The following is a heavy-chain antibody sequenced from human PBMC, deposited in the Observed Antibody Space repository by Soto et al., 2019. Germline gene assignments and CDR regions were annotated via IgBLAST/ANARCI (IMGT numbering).Heavy chain of an antibody. CDR1: GFIFNNYA. D-gene: IGHD3-22*01. J-gene: IGHJ4*02. V-gene: IGHV3-23*01. CDR3: AKGGVVVISDPLDY. CDR2: ISAGGGSP. Sequence: GGPLRLSCAASGFIFNNYAMSLVRQAPGKGLEWVSVISAGGGSPNYADSVKGRFTIYRDNSKNTLYLQMNSLRAEDTAVYYCAKGGVVVISDPLDYWGQGTLVTVSS.